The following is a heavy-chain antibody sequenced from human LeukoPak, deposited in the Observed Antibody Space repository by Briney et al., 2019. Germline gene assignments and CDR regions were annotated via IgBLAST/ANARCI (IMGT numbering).Heavy chain of an antibody. J-gene: IGHJ4*02. Sequence: GASLRLSCAASGFIFSNYAMSWVRQAPGKGLEWVSAIGGRDGGTYYADSVKGRFTVSRDDPKNTLYLQMNTLRVEDTAVYYCAKWGDYDILTGYYDSDYWGQGTLVTVSS. CDR2: IGGRDGGT. D-gene: IGHD3-9*01. CDR3: AKWGDYDILTGYYDSDY. CDR1: GFIFSNYA. V-gene: IGHV3-23*01.